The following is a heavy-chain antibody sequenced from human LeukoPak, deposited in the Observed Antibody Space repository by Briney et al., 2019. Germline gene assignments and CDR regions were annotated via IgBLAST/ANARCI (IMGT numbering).Heavy chain of an antibody. CDR3: ARFHGGSGYRGVLDWGYYYYYGMDV. D-gene: IGHD3-22*01. CDR1: GFTFSSYW. Sequence: GGSLRLTCAASGFTFSSYWMHWVRQAPGKGLVWVSRINSDGSSTSYADSVKGRFTISRDNAKNTLYLQMNSLRAEDTAVYYCARFHGGSGYRGVLDWGYYYYYGMDVWGQGTTVTVSS. J-gene: IGHJ6*02. V-gene: IGHV3-74*01. CDR2: INSDGSST.